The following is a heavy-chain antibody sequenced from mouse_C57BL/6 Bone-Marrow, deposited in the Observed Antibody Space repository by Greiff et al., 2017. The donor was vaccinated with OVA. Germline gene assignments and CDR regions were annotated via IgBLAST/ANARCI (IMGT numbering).Heavy chain of an antibody. Sequence: VKLMESGAELVRPGASVTLSCKASGYTFTDYEMHWVKQTPVHGLEWIGAIDPETGGTAYNQKFKGKAILTADKSSSTAYMELRSLTSEDSAVYYCTRGAPSYGNYVGFAYWGQGTLVTVSA. CDR2: IDPETGGT. CDR1: GYTFTDYE. D-gene: IGHD2-10*01. J-gene: IGHJ3*01. V-gene: IGHV1-15*01. CDR3: TRGAPSYGNYVGFAY.